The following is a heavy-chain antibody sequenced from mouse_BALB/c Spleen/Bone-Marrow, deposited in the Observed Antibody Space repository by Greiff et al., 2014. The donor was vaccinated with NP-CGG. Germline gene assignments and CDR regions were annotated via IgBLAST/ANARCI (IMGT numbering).Heavy chain of an antibody. Sequence: QVHVKQSGAELVRPGASVKLSCKASGYTFTSYWINWVKQRPGQGLEWIGNIYPSDSYTNYNQKFKDKATLTVDKSSSTAYMQLSSPTSEDSAVDYCTRRLTGSYARDYWGQGTSVTVSS. J-gene: IGHJ4*01. D-gene: IGHD4-1*01. V-gene: IGHV1-69*02. CDR1: GYTFTSYW. CDR2: IYPSDSYT. CDR3: TRRLTGSYARDY.